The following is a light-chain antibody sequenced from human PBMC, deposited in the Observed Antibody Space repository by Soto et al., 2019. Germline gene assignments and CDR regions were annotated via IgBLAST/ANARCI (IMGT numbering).Light chain of an antibody. Sequence: QSALTQPASVSGSPGQSITISCTGTSSDVGGYNYVSWYQQHPGKAPKLMIYEVSNRPSGVSNRFSGSKSGNTASLTISGLQDEDEADYYCSSYISSSTVVFGGGTKLTVL. J-gene: IGLJ2*01. CDR2: EVS. CDR1: SSDVGGYNY. V-gene: IGLV2-14*01. CDR3: SSYISSSTVV.